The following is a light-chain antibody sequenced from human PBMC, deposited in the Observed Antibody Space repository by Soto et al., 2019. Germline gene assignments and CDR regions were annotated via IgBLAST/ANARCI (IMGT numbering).Light chain of an antibody. J-gene: IGKJ4*01. Sequence: EIVLTQYPGTLSLSPGERATLSCRASQSVSSSSLAWFQQKPGQAPRLLIYGASSRATGIPDRFSGSGSGTDFTLTISRLEPEDFAVYHCQQYGRSPLTFGGGTKVDIK. CDR2: GAS. CDR3: QQYGRSPLT. CDR1: QSVSSSS. V-gene: IGKV3-20*01.